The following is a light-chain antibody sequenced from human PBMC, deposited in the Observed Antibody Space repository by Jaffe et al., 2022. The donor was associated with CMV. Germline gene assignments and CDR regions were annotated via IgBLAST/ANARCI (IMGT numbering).Light chain of an antibody. J-gene: IGLJ3*02. CDR1: SNDVGSYHL. CDR2: EVT. CDR3: CSYAGSRSLV. V-gene: IGLV2-23*02. Sequence: QSALTQPASMSGSPGQSITISCTGTSNDVGSYHLVSWYQQYPGKAPKLMIYEVTKRPSGISNRFSGSKSGNTASLTITGLQAEDEADYYCCSYAGSRSLVFGGGTKLTVL.